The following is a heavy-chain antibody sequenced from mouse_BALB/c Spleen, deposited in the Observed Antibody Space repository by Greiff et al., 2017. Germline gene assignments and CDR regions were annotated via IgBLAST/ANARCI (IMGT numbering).Heavy chain of an antibody. Sequence: QVQLKESGPELVKPGASVKISCKASGYAFSSSWMNWVKQRPGQGLEWIGRIYPGDGDTNYNGKFKGKATLTADKSSSTAYMQLSSLTSVDSAVYFCARSYYGSSYPYFDYWGQGTTLTVSS. CDR3: ARSYYGSSYPYFDY. CDR2: IYPGDGDT. J-gene: IGHJ2*01. V-gene: IGHV1-82*01. CDR1: GYAFSSSW. D-gene: IGHD1-1*01.